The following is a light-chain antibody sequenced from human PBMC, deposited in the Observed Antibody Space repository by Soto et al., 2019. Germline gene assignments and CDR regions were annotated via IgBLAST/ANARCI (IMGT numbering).Light chain of an antibody. V-gene: IGKV1-39*01. CDR3: QQGYSTPRT. CDR2: DAS. CDR1: HDISNY. J-gene: IGKJ1*01. Sequence: DIQMTQSPSSLSASVGDRVTITCQASHDISNYLNWYQQRPGNAPNLLIYDASNLETGVPSRFSGSGSGTDFTLTISYLQPEDFATYYCQQGYSTPRTFGQGTKVDI.